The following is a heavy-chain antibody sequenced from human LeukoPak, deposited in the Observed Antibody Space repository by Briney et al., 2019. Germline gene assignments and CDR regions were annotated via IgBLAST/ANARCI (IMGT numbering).Heavy chain of an antibody. Sequence: GGSLRLSCAASGFTFSGYSMNWVRQAPGKGLEWVSFISGSSSYIFFADSVKGRFTISRDNAKNLLYLQMNSLRAEDTALYYCASGGRFLEYWGQGTLVTVSS. CDR3: ASGGRFLEY. D-gene: IGHD3-16*01. CDR1: GFTFSGYS. V-gene: IGHV3-21*01. J-gene: IGHJ4*02. CDR2: ISGSSSYI.